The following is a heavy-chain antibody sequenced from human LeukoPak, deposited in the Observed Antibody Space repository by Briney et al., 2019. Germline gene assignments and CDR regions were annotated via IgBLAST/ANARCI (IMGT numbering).Heavy chain of an antibody. Sequence: PSETLSLTCAVSGYSISSGYYWGWIRQPPGKGLEWIGSIYHSGSTYYNPSLKSRVTISVDTSKNQFSLKLSSVTAADTAVYYCARSAAAGMIFDYWGQGTLVTVSS. CDR2: IYHSGST. J-gene: IGHJ4*02. CDR3: ARSAAAGMIFDY. D-gene: IGHD6-13*01. CDR1: GYSISSGYY. V-gene: IGHV4-38-2*01.